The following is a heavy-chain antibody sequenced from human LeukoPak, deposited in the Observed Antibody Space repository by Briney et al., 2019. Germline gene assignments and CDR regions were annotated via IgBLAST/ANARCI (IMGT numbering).Heavy chain of an antibody. J-gene: IGHJ4*02. CDR1: GFTFSSYS. D-gene: IGHD3-16*02. V-gene: IGHV3-21*01. CDR2: ISSSSSYI. Sequence: GGSLRLSCAASGFTFSSYSMYWFRQAPGKGLEWVSSISSSSSYIYYADSVKGRFTISRDNAKNSLYLQMNSLRAEDTAVYYCARVAMVIEDYWGQGTLVTVSS. CDR3: ARVAMVIEDY.